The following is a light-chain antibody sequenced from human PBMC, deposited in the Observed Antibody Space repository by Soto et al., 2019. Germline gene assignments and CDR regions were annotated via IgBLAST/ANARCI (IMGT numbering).Light chain of an antibody. V-gene: IGKV3-20*01. CDR2: GAS. CDR1: QSVSSSY. CDR3: QQYDSSPLT. Sequence: EIVLTQSPGTLSLSPGERATLSCRASQSVSSSYLAWYQQKHGQAPRLLIYGASSRATGIPDRFSGSGSGTDFTLTISRLEPEDFAVYYCQQYDSSPLTFGQGTKVEIK. J-gene: IGKJ1*01.